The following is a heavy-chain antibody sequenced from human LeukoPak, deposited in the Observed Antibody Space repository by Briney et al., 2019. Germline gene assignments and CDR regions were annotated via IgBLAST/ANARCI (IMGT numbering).Heavy chain of an antibody. D-gene: IGHD6-6*01. J-gene: IGHJ4*02. V-gene: IGHV6-1*01. CDR3: ARGSGWQLVRGVYYFDY. Sequence: SQTLSLTCAISGDSVSSNSAAWNWIRQSPSRGLEWLGRTYYRSKWYNDYAVSVKSRITINPDTSENQFSLQLNSVTPEDTAVYYCARGSGWQLVRGVYYFDYWGQGTLVTVSS. CDR1: GDSVSSNSAA. CDR2: TYYRSKWYN.